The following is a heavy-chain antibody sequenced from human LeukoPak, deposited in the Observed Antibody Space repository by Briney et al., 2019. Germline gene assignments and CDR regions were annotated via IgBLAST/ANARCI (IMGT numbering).Heavy chain of an antibody. J-gene: IGHJ3*02. CDR2: ISYDGSNK. D-gene: IGHD1-26*01. CDR1: GFTFSAYA. V-gene: IGHV3-30*01. Sequence: GGSLRLSCAASGFTFSAYAMHWVRQAPGKGLEWVAVISYDGSNKYYADSVEGRFTISGDKSKDTLYLQMNSLRPEDTAVYYCARGPGPIAGAKNPFDIWGQGTMVTVSS. CDR3: ARGPGPIAGAKNPFDI.